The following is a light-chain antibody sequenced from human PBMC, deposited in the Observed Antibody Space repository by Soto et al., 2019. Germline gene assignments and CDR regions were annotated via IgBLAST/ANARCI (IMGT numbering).Light chain of an antibody. J-gene: IGKJ1*01. CDR2: GAS. CDR3: QQYGSSPRT. Sequence: EIVLTQSPGTLSLSPGERATLSCRASQSVSSSYLAWYQQKPGQAPRLLIYGASSRATGIPDRFSGSGSGTDFTLNISRLEPEDFAVYYCQQYGSSPRTFGQETKVEIK. CDR1: QSVSSSY. V-gene: IGKV3-20*01.